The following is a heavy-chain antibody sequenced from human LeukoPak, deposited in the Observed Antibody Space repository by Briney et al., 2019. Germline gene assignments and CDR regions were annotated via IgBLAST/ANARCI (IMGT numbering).Heavy chain of an antibody. V-gene: IGHV2-70*11. J-gene: IGHJ4*02. CDR1: GFSLSTSGMC. D-gene: IGHD6-13*01. CDR3: ARIRSDRWGMAAGIDY. Sequence: SGPALVKPTQTLTLTCTFSGFSLSTSGMCVSWIRQPPGKALEWLARIDWDDDKYYSTSLKTRLTISKDTSKNQVVLTMTNMDPVDTATYYCARIRSDRWGMAAGIDYWGQGTLVTVSS. CDR2: IDWDDDK.